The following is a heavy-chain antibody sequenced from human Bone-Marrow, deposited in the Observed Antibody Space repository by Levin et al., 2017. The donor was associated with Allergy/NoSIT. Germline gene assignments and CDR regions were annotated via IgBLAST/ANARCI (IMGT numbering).Heavy chain of an antibody. D-gene: IGHD4-17*01. J-gene: IGHJ1*01. CDR2: ISYDGSNK. Sequence: GESLKISCAASGFTFSSYAMHWVRQAPGKGLEWVAVISYDGSNKYYADSVKGRFTISRDNSKNTLYLQMNSLRAEDTAVYYCASGGMTTVTTYWGQGTLVTVSS. V-gene: IGHV3-30-3*01. CDR3: ASGGMTTVTTY. CDR1: GFTFSSYA.